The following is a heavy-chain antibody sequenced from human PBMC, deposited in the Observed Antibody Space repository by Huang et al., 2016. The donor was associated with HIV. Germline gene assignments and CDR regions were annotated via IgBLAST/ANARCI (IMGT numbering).Heavy chain of an antibody. D-gene: IGHD3-10*01. V-gene: IGHV1-18*04. J-gene: IGHJ4*02. Sequence: QVQMVQSGAEVKKPGASVKVSCKGSGYTLTSYGISWVRQAPGQGLEWMGWSSGDTGYTNYAEKVQGRVTLTTDSSTNTAYMELRSLRYDDTAVYYCARESVWFGELYFDYWGQGTMVAVSS. CDR3: ARESVWFGELYFDY. CDR1: GYTLTSYG. CDR2: SSGDTGYT.